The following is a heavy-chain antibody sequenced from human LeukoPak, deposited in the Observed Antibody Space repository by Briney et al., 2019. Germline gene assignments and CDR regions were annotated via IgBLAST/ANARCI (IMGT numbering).Heavy chain of an antibody. Sequence: GASVKVSCKVSGYTLTELSMHWVRQAPGKGLEWMGGFDPEDGETIYAQKFQGRVTMTEDTSTGTAYMELSSLRSEDTAVYYCATIPHSSSWYDVSGDYWGQGTLVTVSS. J-gene: IGHJ4*02. CDR3: ATIPHSSSWYDVSGDY. V-gene: IGHV1-24*01. CDR2: FDPEDGET. D-gene: IGHD6-13*01. CDR1: GYTLTELS.